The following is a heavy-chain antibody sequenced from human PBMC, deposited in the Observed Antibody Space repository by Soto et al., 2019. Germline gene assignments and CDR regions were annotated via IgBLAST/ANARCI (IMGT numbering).Heavy chain of an antibody. Sequence: GASVKVSCKASGYTFTGYYMHWVRQAPGQGLEWMGRINPNSGGTNYAQKFQGWVTMTRDTSISTAYMELSRLRSDDTAVYYCARGWDFWSGPYGMDVWGQGTTVTVSS. D-gene: IGHD3-3*01. CDR1: GYTFTGYY. V-gene: IGHV1-2*04. J-gene: IGHJ6*02. CDR2: INPNSGGT. CDR3: ARGWDFWSGPYGMDV.